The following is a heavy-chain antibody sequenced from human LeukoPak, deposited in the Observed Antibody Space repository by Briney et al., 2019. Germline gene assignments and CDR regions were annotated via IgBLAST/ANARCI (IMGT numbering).Heavy chain of an antibody. V-gene: IGHV1-18*01. Sequence: AAGKVSCKASGYTFTSYGISWVRQAPGQGLEWMGWISAYNGNTNYAQKLQGRVTMTTDTSTSTAYMDLRSLKSDDTAMYSCARESSSCCGSDYWGQGTLVTVSS. J-gene: IGHJ4*02. CDR1: GYTFTSYG. CDR2: ISAYNGNT. D-gene: IGHD2-2*01. CDR3: ARESSSCCGSDY.